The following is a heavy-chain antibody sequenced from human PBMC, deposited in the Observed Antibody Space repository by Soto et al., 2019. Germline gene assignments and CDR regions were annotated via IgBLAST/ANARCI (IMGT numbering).Heavy chain of an antibody. V-gene: IGHV4-59*01. CDR3: ARERPERVSDSKDEGYYYYYIDV. CDR2: IYYSGST. D-gene: IGHD6-6*01. J-gene: IGHJ6*03. CDR1: GGSISSYY. Sequence: QVKLQESGPGLVKPSETLSLTCTVSGGSISSYYWSWIRQPPGKGLEWIGYIYYSGSTNYNPSLKSRVIISVDTSKNQFALNLSSVTAADTAVYYCARERPERVSDSKDEGYYYYYIDVWGKGTTVTVSS.